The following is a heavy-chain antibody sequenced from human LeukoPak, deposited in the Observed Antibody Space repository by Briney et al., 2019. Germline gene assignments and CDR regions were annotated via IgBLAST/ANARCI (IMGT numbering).Heavy chain of an antibody. CDR3: AKDWGELSGAFDI. J-gene: IGHJ3*02. D-gene: IGHD1-26*01. Sequence: GGSLRLSCEASGFTFSSYWMHWVRQAPGKGLVWVSRINSDGSSTSYADSVKGRFTISRDNAKNSLYLQMNSLRAEDTALYYCAKDWGELSGAFDIWGQGTMVTVSS. CDR2: INSDGSST. V-gene: IGHV3-74*01. CDR1: GFTFSSYW.